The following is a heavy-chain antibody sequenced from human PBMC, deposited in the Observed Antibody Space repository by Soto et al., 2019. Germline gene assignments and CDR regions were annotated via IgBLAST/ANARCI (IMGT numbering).Heavy chain of an antibody. CDR3: ARPLAYYDILTGYGWFDP. CDR2: INPIFGTA. D-gene: IGHD3-9*01. CDR1: GYTFTGYY. Sequence: GASVKVSCKASGYTFTGYYMHWVRQAPGQGLEWMGWINPIFGTANYAQKFQGRVTITADESTSTAYMELSSLRSEDTAVYYCARPLAYYDILTGYGWFDPWGQGTLVTVSS. J-gene: IGHJ5*02. V-gene: IGHV1-69*13.